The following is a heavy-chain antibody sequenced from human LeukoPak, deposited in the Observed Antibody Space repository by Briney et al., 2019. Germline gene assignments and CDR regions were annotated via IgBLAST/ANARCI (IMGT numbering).Heavy chain of an antibody. Sequence: GGSLRLSCAASGFSFSSYWMHWVRQAPGKGLVWDSRINGDGSITTYADSVKGRFTNSRDNAKNTLYLQMNSLRAEDTAVYYCTRDLDGSGSYHWFDPWGQGTLVTVSS. J-gene: IGHJ5*02. CDR3: TRDLDGSGSYHWFDP. CDR2: INGDGSIT. V-gene: IGHV3-74*01. CDR1: GFSFSSYW. D-gene: IGHD3-10*01.